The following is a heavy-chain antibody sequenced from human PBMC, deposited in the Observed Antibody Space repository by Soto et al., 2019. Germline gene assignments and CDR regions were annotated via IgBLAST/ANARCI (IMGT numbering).Heavy chain of an antibody. CDR1: GFTFSNYA. CDR2: MSGNGGRI. CDR3: VKDPVSGGAGGAWFDY. Sequence: EVQLLESGGGLVQPGGSLRLSCAVSGFTFSNYAMTWVRQAPGKGLEWVSLMSGNGGRIVYADSVKGRFTISRDNSKNSRDFQMNSLSIEDTAVYYCVKDPVSGGAGGAWFDYCGQGTLVTVSS. V-gene: IGHV3-23*01. J-gene: IGHJ4*02. D-gene: IGHD2-21*02.